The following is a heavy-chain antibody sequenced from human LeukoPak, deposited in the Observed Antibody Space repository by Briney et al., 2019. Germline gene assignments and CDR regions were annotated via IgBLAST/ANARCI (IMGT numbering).Heavy chain of an antibody. J-gene: IGHJ4*02. D-gene: IGHD1-7*01. CDR1: GGSIHSYY. CDR2: VYTSGRT. CDR3: ARDELLHIDY. Sequence: PSETLSLTCNVSGGSIHSYYWNWIRQPAGKGLEWIGRVYTSGRTIYNPSLKSRVTMSVDASKNLLSLKLSSVTAADTAVYYCARDELLHIDYWGQGTLVTVSS. V-gene: IGHV4-4*07.